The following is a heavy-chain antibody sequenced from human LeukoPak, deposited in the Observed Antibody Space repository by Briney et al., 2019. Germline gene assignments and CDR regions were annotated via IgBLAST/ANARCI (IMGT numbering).Heavy chain of an antibody. D-gene: IGHD6-13*01. CDR3: ARASGPTSIAAAAH. Sequence: GGSLRLSCAASGFTFDDYGMSWVRQAPGKGLEWVSGINWNGGSTAYADSVKGRFTISRDNAKNSLYLQMNSLRAEDTALYYCARASGPTSIAAAAHWGQGTLVTVSS. J-gene: IGHJ4*02. CDR2: INWNGGST. V-gene: IGHV3-20*04. CDR1: GFTFDDYG.